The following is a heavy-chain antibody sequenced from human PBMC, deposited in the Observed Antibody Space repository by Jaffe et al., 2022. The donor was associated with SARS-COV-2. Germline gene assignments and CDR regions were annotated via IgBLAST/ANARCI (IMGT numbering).Heavy chain of an antibody. J-gene: IGHJ4*02. CDR3: LRGDARDY. CDR1: GFTFRDFT. V-gene: IGHV3-21*02. CDR2: IASSGAYS. Sequence: EVQLVESGGGLVKPGGSLRLSCAATGFTFRDFTMNWARQAPGKGLEWVASIASSGAYSHDAASVRGRFTISRDNAKNSLYLQMNSLQVEDTAVYYCLRGDARDYWGQGTLVTVSS.